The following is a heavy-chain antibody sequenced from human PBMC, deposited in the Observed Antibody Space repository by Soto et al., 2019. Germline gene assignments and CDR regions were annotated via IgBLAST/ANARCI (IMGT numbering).Heavy chain of an antibody. CDR1: GFTFSSYA. D-gene: IGHD3-22*01. J-gene: IGHJ3*02. V-gene: IGHV3-64D*06. CDR2: ISSNGGST. CDR3: VKDWTVATITGYYYDSSAPEI. Sequence: PGGSLRLSCSASGFTFSSYAMHWVRQAPGKGLEYVSAISSNGGSTYYADSVKGRFTISRDNSKNTLYLQMSSLRAEDTAVYYCVKDWTVATITGYYYDSSAPEIWGQGTMVTV.